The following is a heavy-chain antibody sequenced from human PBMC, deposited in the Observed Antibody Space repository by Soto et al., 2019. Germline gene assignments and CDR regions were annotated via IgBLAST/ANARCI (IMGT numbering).Heavy chain of an antibody. J-gene: IGHJ4*02. CDR2: IYWDDDK. Sequence: SGPTLVNPTQTLTLTCTFSGFSLSTTGVGVGWIRQPPGKALEWLALIYWDDDKRYSPSLKNRLIITKDTSKNQVVLTMTNVDPVDTATYYCAYSPPQTMVRGPYFDSWGRGTLVTVSS. V-gene: IGHV2-5*02. CDR1: GFSLSTTGVG. CDR3: AYSPPQTMVRGPYFDS. D-gene: IGHD3-10*01.